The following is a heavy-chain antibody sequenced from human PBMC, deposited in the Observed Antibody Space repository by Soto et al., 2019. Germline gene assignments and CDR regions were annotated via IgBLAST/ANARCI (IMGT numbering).Heavy chain of an antibody. J-gene: IGHJ4*02. V-gene: IGHV1-3*01. CDR3: ARSIVVVTAADY. D-gene: IGHD2-21*02. Sequence: ASVKVSCKASGYTFTSYAMHWVRQAPGQRLEWMGWINAGNGNTKYAQKFQGRVTITRDTSASTAYMELSSLRSEDTAVYYCARSIVVVTAADYWGQGTLVTVSS. CDR2: INAGNGNT. CDR1: GYTFTSYA.